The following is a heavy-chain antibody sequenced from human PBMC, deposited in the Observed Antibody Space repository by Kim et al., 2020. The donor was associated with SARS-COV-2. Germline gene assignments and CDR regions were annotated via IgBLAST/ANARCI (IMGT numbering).Heavy chain of an antibody. V-gene: IGHV1-24*01. Sequence: QKFQGRVTMTEDTATDTAYMELSSLRSEDTAVYYCATELLWFGEIDAFDIWGQGTMVTVSS. J-gene: IGHJ3*02. D-gene: IGHD3-10*01. CDR3: ATELLWFGEIDAFDI.